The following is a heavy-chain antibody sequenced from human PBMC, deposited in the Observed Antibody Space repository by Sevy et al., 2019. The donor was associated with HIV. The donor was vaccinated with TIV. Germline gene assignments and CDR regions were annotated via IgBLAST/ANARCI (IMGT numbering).Heavy chain of an antibody. CDR3: ARIGYSSSANDY. D-gene: IGHD6-13*01. CDR2: INQDGSVQ. V-gene: IGHV3-7*01. Sequence: GGSLRLSCAPSGFTFNIYWMSWVRQAPGKGLEWVANINQDGSVQYYVHSVKGRFTISRDNAKNSVYLQMNSLRVEDTSIYYCARIGYSSSANDYWGQGTLVTVSS. CDR1: GFTFNIYW. J-gene: IGHJ4*02.